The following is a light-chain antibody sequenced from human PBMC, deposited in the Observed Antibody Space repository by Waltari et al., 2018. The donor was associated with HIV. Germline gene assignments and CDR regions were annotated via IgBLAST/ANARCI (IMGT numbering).Light chain of an antibody. CDR1: QSLSSN. J-gene: IGKJ1*01. CDR3: QQYNNWPRT. Sequence: EVVMAQSPATLSVSPGARATLSCRASQSLSSNLAWYHQRPGQAPRLLIYGASTRATGIPARFSGGGSGTEFTLTISSLQSEDFGVYYCQQYNNWPRTFGQGTKVEIQ. V-gene: IGKV3-15*01. CDR2: GAS.